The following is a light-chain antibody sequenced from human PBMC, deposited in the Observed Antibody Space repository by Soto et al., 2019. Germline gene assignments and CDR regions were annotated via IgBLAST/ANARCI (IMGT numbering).Light chain of an antibody. J-gene: IGKJ1*01. CDR1: QSLLHSNGHNY. CDR3: MQALQTPRS. CDR2: LAS. Sequence: DIVVTQSPLSLPVTPGEAASISCRSSQSLLHSNGHNYMDWYVQKPGKSPQLLIYLASNRAPGVPDRFSGSGSGTDFTLRISRVEAEDVGVYYCMQALQTPRSFGRGTKVEIK. V-gene: IGKV2-28*01.